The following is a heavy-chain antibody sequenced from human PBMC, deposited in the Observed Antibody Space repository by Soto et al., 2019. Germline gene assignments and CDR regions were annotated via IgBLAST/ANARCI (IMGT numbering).Heavy chain of an antibody. J-gene: IGHJ5*02. D-gene: IGHD1-1*01. Sequence: QVQLVQSGAEMKTPGASVKVSCKARGFTFTTNDIHWVRQAPGQRLEWMGWMNVNTDSTDSAEDFEGRLTMTWNTSISTAYMELTDLTSEDTAVYYCAREVVEVTSIWLDPWGKGPHLTVSS. CDR3: AREVVEVTSIWLDP. V-gene: IGHV1-8*02. CDR1: GFTFTTND. CDR2: MNVNTDST.